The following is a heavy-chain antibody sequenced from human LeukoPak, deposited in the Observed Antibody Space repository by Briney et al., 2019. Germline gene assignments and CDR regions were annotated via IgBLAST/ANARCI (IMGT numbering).Heavy chain of an antibody. CDR1: GGSFSGYY. J-gene: IGHJ4*02. CDR3: ARGIGY. V-gene: IGHV4-34*01. CDR2: INHSGST. Sequence: SETLSLTCAVYGGSFSGYYWSWIRQPPGKGLEWVGEINHSGSTNYNPSLKRRVTISVHTSKNQFSLKLSSVTAADTAVYYCARGIGYWGQGTLVTVSS.